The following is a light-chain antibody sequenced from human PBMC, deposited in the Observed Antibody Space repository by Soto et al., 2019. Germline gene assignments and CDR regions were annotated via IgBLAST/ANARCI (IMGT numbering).Light chain of an antibody. V-gene: IGKV3-11*01. CDR1: QSVSSY. Sequence: DIVLPQSPATLSLSPGERATLSCRASQSVSSYLAWYQQKPGQAPRLLIYDASNRATGIPARFSGSGSGTDFTLTISSLEPEDFAIYYCQQRSGWYTFGQGTKLEIK. CDR3: QQRSGWYT. CDR2: DAS. J-gene: IGKJ2*01.